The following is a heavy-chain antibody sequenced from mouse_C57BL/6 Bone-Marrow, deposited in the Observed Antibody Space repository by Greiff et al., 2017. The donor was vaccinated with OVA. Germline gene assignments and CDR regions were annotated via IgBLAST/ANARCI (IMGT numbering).Heavy chain of an antibody. CDR2: ITHSGET. D-gene: IGHD3-3*01. CDR1: GFPITSGYY. J-gene: IGHJ4*01. Sequence: QVQLKESGPGLVKPSQSLFLTCSITGFPITSGYYWIWIRQSPGKPLEWMGYITHSGETFYNPSLQSPISITRETSKNQFFLQLNSVTTEDTAMYYCAGGRGDYYAMDYWGQGTSVTVSS. CDR3: AGGRGDYYAMDY. V-gene: IGHV12-3*01.